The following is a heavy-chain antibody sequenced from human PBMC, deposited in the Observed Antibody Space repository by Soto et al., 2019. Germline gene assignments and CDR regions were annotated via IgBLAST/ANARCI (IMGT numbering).Heavy chain of an antibody. CDR2: INHSGST. CDR1: GGSFSGYY. V-gene: IGHV4-34*01. J-gene: IGHJ6*02. Sequence: QVQLQQWGAGLLKPSETLSLTCAVYGGSFSGYYWSWIRQPPGKGLEWIGEINHSGSTNYNPSLKGRVTISVDTSKKQFSLKLSSVTAADTAVYYCARARGQLWHPRLDYGMDVWGQGTTVTVSS. D-gene: IGHD5-18*01. CDR3: ARARGQLWHPRLDYGMDV.